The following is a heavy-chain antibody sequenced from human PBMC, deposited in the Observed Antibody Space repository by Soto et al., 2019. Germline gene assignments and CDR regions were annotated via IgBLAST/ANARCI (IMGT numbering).Heavy chain of an antibody. CDR1: GGFFTSYA. V-gene: IGHV1-69*01. Sequence: QVQLVQSGAEVKKPRSSVKVSCKASGGFFTSYAFSWVRQAPGQGLEWMGGIIPLFHTSSYAQTFRGRVTITADASANRFYMEMSSLRFEDAAVYYCARVRGGMYNYDMDVWGQGTAVTVSS. J-gene: IGHJ6*02. CDR3: ARVRGGMYNYDMDV. D-gene: IGHD3-10*01. CDR2: IIPLFHTS.